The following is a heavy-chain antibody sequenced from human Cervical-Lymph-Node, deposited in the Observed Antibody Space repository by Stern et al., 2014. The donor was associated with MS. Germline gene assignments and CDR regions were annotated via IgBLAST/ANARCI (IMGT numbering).Heavy chain of an antibody. CDR2: IIPIFGAA. V-gene: IGHV1-69*01. Sequence: VQLVESGAEVKKPGSSVKVSCKASGGTFSTYSITWVRQAPGQGLEWMGGIIPIFGAANYAQKFQGRVTMTADESTSTIYMKLSSLRYDDTAVYYCARPVVVAVDAFDVWGQGTMVTVSS. CDR3: ARPVVVAVDAFDV. CDR1: GGTFSTYS. J-gene: IGHJ3*01. D-gene: IGHD2-15*01.